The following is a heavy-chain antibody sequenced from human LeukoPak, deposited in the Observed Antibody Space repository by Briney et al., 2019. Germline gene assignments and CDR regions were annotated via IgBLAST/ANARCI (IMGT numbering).Heavy chain of an antibody. CDR3: AKVKWEQAAMNWFDP. CDR2: ISGSGGST. D-gene: IGHD1-26*01. Sequence: GGSLRLSCAASGLTFSSYDMSWVRQAPGKGLEWISAISGSGGSTYYAYSVKGRFTISRDNSKNTLYLQMNSLRAEDTAVYYCAKVKWEQAAMNWFDPWGQGTLVTVSS. J-gene: IGHJ5*02. CDR1: GLTFSSYD. V-gene: IGHV3-23*01.